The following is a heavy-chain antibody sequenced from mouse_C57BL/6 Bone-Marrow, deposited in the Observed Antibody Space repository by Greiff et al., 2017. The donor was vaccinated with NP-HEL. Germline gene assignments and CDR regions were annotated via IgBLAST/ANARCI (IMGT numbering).Heavy chain of an antibody. CDR3: ARHGAPLVFDV. J-gene: IGHJ1*03. Sequence: EVKLVESGGGLVQPGGSLKLSCAASGFTFSDYGMAWVRQAPRKGPEWVAFISNLAYSIYYADTVTGRFTISRENAKNTLYLEMSSLRSEDTAMYYCARHGAPLVFDVWGTGTTVTVSS. D-gene: IGHD4-1*01. CDR1: GFTFSDYG. V-gene: IGHV5-15*01. CDR2: ISNLAYSI.